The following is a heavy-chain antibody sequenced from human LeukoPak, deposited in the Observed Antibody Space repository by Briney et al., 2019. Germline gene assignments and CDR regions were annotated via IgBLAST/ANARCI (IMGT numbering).Heavy chain of an antibody. CDR3: ARRQAGTSWRDY. CDR1: DGSISSSSYY. V-gene: IGHV4-39*01. CDR2: IYYSGST. Sequence: PSETLSLTCTVSDGSISSSSYYWGWIRQPPGKGLEWIGNIYYSGSTYYNPSLKSRVTISVDTSKNQFFLRLSSVTAADTAVYYCARRQAGTSWRDYWGQGTLVTVSS. J-gene: IGHJ4*02. D-gene: IGHD6-13*01.